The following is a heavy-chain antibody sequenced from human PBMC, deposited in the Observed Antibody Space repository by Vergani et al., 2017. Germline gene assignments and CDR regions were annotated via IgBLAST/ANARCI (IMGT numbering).Heavy chain of an antibody. J-gene: IGHJ4*02. Sequence: QVQLVQSGTEVKKPGPSVKVSCKASGYTFNGYYIHWVRQAPGQGLEYMGWIDPNSDGTNYAQKFQGRVTMTRDTSISTAYMELSRLRSDDTAVYYCARGWSGYSTSWYFDFWGQGTLVTVSS. D-gene: IGHD6-13*01. CDR3: ARGWSGYSTSWYFDF. CDR1: GYTFNGYY. CDR2: IDPNSDGT. V-gene: IGHV1-2*02.